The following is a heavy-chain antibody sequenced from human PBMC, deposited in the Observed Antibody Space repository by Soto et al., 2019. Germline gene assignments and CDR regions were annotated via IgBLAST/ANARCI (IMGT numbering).Heavy chain of an antibody. CDR1: GYTFNTYY. CDR2: IHPSGGGT. V-gene: IGHV1-46*02. CDR3: ARGGHIAVVTASFDN. D-gene: IGHD2-21*02. Sequence: QVQLVQSGAEVGKPGASVKVSCKPSGYTFNTYYLHWLRQAPGQALEWMGVIHPSGGGTTYAQKFLDRATVTRDTSTTTVFIKLSSLRSDDTAVYYCARGGHIAVVTASFDNWGQGTLVTGSS. J-gene: IGHJ4*02.